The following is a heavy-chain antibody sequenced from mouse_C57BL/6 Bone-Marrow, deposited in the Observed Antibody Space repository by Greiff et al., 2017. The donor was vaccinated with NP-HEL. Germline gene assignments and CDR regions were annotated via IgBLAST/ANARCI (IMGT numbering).Heavy chain of an antibody. CDR1: GYSFTGYF. J-gene: IGHJ4*01. CDR2: INPYNGDT. D-gene: IGHD2-4*01. V-gene: IGHV1-20*01. CDR3: VYYDYDWAEDY. Sequence: EVQLQQSGPELVKPGASVKISCKASGYSFTGYFMNWVMQSHGKSLEWIGCINPYNGDTFYNQKFKGKATLTVDKSSSTAHMELRSLTSEDSAVYYCVYYDYDWAEDYWGQGTSVTVSS.